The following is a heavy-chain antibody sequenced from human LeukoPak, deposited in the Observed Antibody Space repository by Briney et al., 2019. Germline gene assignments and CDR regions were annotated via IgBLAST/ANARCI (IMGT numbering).Heavy chain of an antibody. CDR1: GFTFSSYS. CDR2: ISSSSYI. D-gene: IGHD2-15*01. J-gene: IGHJ5*02. Sequence: PGGSLRLSCAASGFTFSSYSMNWVRQAPGKGLEWVSSISSSSYIYYADSVKGRFTISRDNAKNSLYLQMNSLRAEDTAVYYCARDSRYCSGGSCSPSNWFDPWGQGTLVTVSS. CDR3: ARDSRYCSGGSCSPSNWFDP. V-gene: IGHV3-21*01.